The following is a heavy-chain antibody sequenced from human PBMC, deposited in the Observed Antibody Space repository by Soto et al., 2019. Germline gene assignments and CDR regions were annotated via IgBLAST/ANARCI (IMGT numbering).Heavy chain of an antibody. V-gene: IGHV3-66*01. CDR3: ARNPLSSSWYFSP. CDR2: IYSGGNT. D-gene: IGHD6-13*01. CDR1: GFIVSSNY. Sequence: EVHLVESGGGLVQPGGSLRLSCAASGFIVSSNYMSWVRQAPGKGLEWVSLIYSGGNTFYADSVKGRFTISRDNSTNTPYLQMNSLRAEEKDIYYCARNPLSSSWYFSPWGQGTLVPVSS. J-gene: IGHJ5*02.